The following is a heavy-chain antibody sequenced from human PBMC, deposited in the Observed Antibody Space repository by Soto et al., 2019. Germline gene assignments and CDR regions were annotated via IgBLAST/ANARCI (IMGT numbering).Heavy chain of an antibody. CDR1: RYTFTNFY. V-gene: IGHV1-46*01. D-gene: IGHD2-15*01. CDR3: ARVSGGSSYYYYYGMDV. Sequence: ASVKVSCKASRYTFTNFYIHWLRQAPGQGLEWMGIINPSGGSTTYPQKFQGRVTMTRDTSTSTVHMELRSLRSDDTAVYYCARVSGGSSYYYYYGMDVWGQGTTVTVSS. J-gene: IGHJ6*02. CDR2: INPSGGST.